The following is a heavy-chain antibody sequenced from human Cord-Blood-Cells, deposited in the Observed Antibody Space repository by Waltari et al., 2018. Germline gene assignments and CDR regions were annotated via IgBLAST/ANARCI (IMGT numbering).Heavy chain of an antibody. J-gene: IGHJ4*02. CDR3: AKGPSSTSDCDY. V-gene: IGHV3-33*06. CDR2: IWYDGSNK. CDR1: GFPLRSSG. Sequence: QMQLVASWGGGVQPGRSRKHSCGVPGFPLRSSGMHWDCQAPGKGLEWVSVIWYDGSNKYYADSDKGRFTISRDNSKNTLYLQMNSLRAEDTAVYYCAKGPSSTSDCDYWGQETLVTVSS. D-gene: IGHD2-2*01.